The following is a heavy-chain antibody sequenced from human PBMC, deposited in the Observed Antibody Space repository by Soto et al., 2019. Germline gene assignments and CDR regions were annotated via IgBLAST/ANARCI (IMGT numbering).Heavy chain of an antibody. J-gene: IGHJ4*02. CDR3: ATVDGLRLRGFEY. V-gene: IGHV1-24*01. D-gene: IGHD4-17*01. CDR2: LDPEEGET. CDR1: GNTLIELS. Sequence: QVQLVQSGAEGKKPGASVKVSCKVSGNTLIELSMHWVRQAPGKGLEWMGGLDPEEGETIYAQKFQGRITMTEDTSTDTTYMELISLSSEDTAVYYCATVDGLRLRGFEYWGQGTLVTVSS.